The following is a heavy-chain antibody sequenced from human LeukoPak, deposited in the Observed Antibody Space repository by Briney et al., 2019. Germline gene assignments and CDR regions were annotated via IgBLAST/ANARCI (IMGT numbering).Heavy chain of an antibody. D-gene: IGHD3-3*01. Sequence: PSETLSLTCTVSGGSISSYYWSWIRQPPGKGLGWIGYIYYSGSTHYNPSLKSRVTISVDTSKNQFSLKLSSVTAADTAVYYCARIGGLYDVFDIWGKGTMVTVFS. CDR3: ARIGGLYDVFDI. V-gene: IGHV4-59*01. J-gene: IGHJ3*02. CDR2: IYYSGST. CDR1: GGSISSYY.